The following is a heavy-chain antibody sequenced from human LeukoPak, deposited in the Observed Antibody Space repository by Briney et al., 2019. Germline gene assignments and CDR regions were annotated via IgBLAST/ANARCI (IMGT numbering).Heavy chain of an antibody. CDR1: GFSFSTAG. CDR3: ARDRGDCSTGSCHSDYFDY. Sequence: GRSLRLSCAASGFSFSTAGMHWVRQAPGKGLEWVAIIWYDGSNKHYADSVKGRFTISRDYSKSTLYLQMDGLRAEDTAVYYCARDRGDCSTGSCHSDYFDYWGQGTLVTVSS. V-gene: IGHV3-33*01. J-gene: IGHJ4*02. CDR2: IWYDGSNK. D-gene: IGHD2-15*01.